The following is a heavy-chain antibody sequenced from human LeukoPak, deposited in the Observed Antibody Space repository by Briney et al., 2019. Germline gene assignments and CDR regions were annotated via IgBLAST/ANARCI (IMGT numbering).Heavy chain of an antibody. J-gene: IGHJ4*02. Sequence: SETLSLTCTVSGGSISSSSYYWGWIRQPPGKGLEWIGSIYYSGSTYYNPSLKSRVTISVDTSKNQFSLKLSSVTAADTAVYYCARLVGAAAGATHLDYWGQGTLVTVSS. CDR2: IYYSGST. V-gene: IGHV4-39*01. CDR3: ARLVGAAAGATHLDY. D-gene: IGHD6-13*01. CDR1: GGSISSSSYY.